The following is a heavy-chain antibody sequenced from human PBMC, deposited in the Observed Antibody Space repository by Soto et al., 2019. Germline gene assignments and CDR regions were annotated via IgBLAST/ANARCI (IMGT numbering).Heavy chain of an antibody. V-gene: IGHV3-23*01. J-gene: IGHJ6*02. CDR1: GFTFSSYA. Sequence: EVQLLESGGGLVQPGGSLRLSCAASGFTFSSYAMKWVRQAPGKGLEWVSLIRDSGTLTYYEDSVKGRFTISRDNSGNTLFLQMYSLRAEDTAVYYCARYIPGVRYYGIDVWGQGTTVTVSS. CDR2: IRDSGTLT. D-gene: IGHD2-2*01. CDR3: ARYIPGVRYYGIDV.